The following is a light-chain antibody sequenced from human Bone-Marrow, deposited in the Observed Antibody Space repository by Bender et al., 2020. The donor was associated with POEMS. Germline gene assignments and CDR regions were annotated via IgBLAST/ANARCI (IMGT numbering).Light chain of an antibody. Sequence: QSALTQPAAVSGSLGQSITISCTGISSDVVTHDYVSWYQQHPGKAPKLIIYEVSTRPSGVSNRFSGSKSGNTASLTISGLQAEDEADYSCSSYAGGSTVVFGGGTKLTVL. CDR2: EVS. CDR3: SSYAGGSTVV. V-gene: IGLV2-14*01. CDR1: SSDVVTHDY. J-gene: IGLJ2*01.